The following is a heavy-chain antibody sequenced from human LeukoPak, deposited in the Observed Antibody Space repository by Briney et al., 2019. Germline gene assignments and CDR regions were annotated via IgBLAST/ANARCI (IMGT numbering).Heavy chain of an antibody. V-gene: IGHV4-61*02. CDR1: GGSISSGGYY. Sequence: SQTLSLTCTVSGGSISSGGYYWSWIRQPAGKGLEWIGRIYTSGSTNYNPSLKSRVTISVDTSKNQFSLKLSSVTAADTAVYYCVPLGPDSSGVTRDYFDYWGQGTLVTVSS. J-gene: IGHJ4*02. D-gene: IGHD3-22*01. CDR2: IYTSGST. CDR3: VPLGPDSSGVTRDYFDY.